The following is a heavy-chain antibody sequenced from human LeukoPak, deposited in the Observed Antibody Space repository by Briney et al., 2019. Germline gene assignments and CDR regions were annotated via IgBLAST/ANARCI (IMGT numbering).Heavy chain of an antibody. CDR1: GFTFSSYA. Sequence: PGGSLRLSCAASGFTFSSYAMSWVRQAPGKGLEWVSAISGSGGSTYYADSVKGRFTISRDNSKNTLYLQMNSLRAEDTAVYYCAKSRQGLGVGAGPYDAFDIWGQGTMVTVSS. CDR2: ISGSGGST. CDR3: AKSRQGLGVGAGPYDAFDI. J-gene: IGHJ3*02. V-gene: IGHV3-23*01. D-gene: IGHD1-26*01.